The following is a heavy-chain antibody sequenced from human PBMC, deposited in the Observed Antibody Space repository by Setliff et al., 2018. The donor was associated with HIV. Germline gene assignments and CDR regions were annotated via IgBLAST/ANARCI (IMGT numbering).Heavy chain of an antibody. CDR2: IYYSGTT. CDR1: GASISNYY. V-gene: IGHV4-59*04. CDR3: ASRGIVVVTMSMPDEFFVH. D-gene: IGHD2-21*02. J-gene: IGHJ1*01. Sequence: SETLSLTCTVSGASISNYYWSWIRQPPGKGLEWIGSIYYSGTTYYNPSLRGRVTISVDRSRNQFSLTLSSVTAADTATYYCASRGIVVVTMSMPDEFFVHWCHGTLVTVSS.